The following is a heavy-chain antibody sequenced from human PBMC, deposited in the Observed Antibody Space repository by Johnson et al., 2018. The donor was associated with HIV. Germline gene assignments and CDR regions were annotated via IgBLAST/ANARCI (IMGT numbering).Heavy chain of an antibody. CDR1: GFTFSTYA. V-gene: IGHV3-30*04. J-gene: IGHJ3*02. CDR2: ISYDGSNK. D-gene: IGHD6-6*01. CDR3: ARAERSSSGVDAFDI. Sequence: QMLLVESGGGVVQPGRSLRLSCAASGFTFSTYAMHWVRQAPGKGLEWVAVISYDGSNKYYAASVKGRFTISRDNSKNTLYLQMNSRRAEDTAVYYCARAERSSSGVDAFDIWGQGAMVTVSS.